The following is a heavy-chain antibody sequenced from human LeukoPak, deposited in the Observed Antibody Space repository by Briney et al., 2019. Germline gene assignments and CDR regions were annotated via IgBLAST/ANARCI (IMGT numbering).Heavy chain of an antibody. V-gene: IGHV3-74*01. CDR2: INSDGSST. J-gene: IGHJ4*02. CDR1: GFTFSSYW. D-gene: IGHD1-26*01. CDR3: ARVGHSGSYYAY. Sequence: PGGSLRLSCAASGFTFSSYWMHWVRQAPGKGLVWVSRINSDGSSTSYADSVKGRFTISGDNAKNTLYLQMNSLRAEDTAVYYCARVGHSGSYYAYWGQGTLVTVSS.